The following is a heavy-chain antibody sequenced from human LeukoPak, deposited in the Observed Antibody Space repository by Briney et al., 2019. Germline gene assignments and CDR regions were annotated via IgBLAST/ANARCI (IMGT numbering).Heavy chain of an antibody. Sequence: GGSLRLSCAGSGFTFINAWMSWVRQAPGKGLEWVSSISSSSSYIYYADSVKGRFTISRDNAKNSLYLQMNSLRAEDTAVYYCARSHSGSYFWAEYFQHWGQGTLVTVSS. V-gene: IGHV3-21*01. CDR2: ISSSSSYI. CDR3: ARSHSGSYFWAEYFQH. J-gene: IGHJ1*01. D-gene: IGHD1-26*01. CDR1: GFTFINAW.